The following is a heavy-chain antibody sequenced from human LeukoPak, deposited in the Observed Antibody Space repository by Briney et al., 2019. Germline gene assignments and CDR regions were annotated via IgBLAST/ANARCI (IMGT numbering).Heavy chain of an antibody. D-gene: IGHD6-6*01. CDR1: SGSFSGYY. J-gene: IGHJ4*02. CDR2: INNSGDT. Sequence: SETQSLTCSFYSGSFSGYYWNWIRQSPGKGLDWIGEINNSGDTNYNPSLKSRVSISLDTSKNQFSLKMTSVTAGDTAIYYCARGRALVDWGQGTLVTVSS. CDR3: ARGRALVD. V-gene: IGHV4-34*01.